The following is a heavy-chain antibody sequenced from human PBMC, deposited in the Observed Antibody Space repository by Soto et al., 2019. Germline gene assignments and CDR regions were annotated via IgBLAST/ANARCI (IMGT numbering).Heavy chain of an antibody. V-gene: IGHV3-23*01. D-gene: IGHD3-10*01. CDR3: AKVRSGELRELNWLDP. Sequence: HPGGSLRLSCAASGFTFSNYAMSWVRQAPGKGLECVSSISANGITTYYADSVKGRFTISRDNSKNTVYVQMKTLSPEDTAMYYCAKVRSGELRELNWLDPWGQGTLVTVSS. CDR1: GFTFSNYA. J-gene: IGHJ5*02. CDR2: ISANGITT.